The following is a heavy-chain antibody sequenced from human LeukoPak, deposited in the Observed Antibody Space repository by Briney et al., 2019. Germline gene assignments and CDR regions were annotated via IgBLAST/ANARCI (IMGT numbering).Heavy chain of an antibody. Sequence: GASVKVSCKASGYTFTGYYTHWVRQAPGQGLEWMGRINPNSGGTNYAQKLQGRVTITRDTSISTAYMELSRLRSEEPAAHYCARVLRAAAGNHRGLVSVYSGQGSLVTVSS. CDR1: GYTFTGYY. V-gene: IGHV1-2*06. D-gene: IGHD6-13*01. CDR3: ARVLRAAAGNHRGLVSVY. J-gene: IGHJ4*02. CDR2: INPNSGGT.